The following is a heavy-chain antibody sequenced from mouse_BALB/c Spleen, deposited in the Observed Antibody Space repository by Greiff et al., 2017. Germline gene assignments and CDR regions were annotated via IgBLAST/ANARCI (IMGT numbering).Heavy chain of an antibody. Sequence: EVQLQQTGPELVKPGASVKISCKASGYSFTDYIMLWVKQSHGKSLEWIGNINPYYGSTSYNLKFKGKATLTVDKSSSTAYMQLNSLTSEDSAVYYCARRDIYYDYDDYAMDYWGQGTSVTVSS. D-gene: IGHD2-4*01. V-gene: IGHV1-39*01. CDR1: GYSFTDYI. J-gene: IGHJ4*01. CDR2: INPYYGST. CDR3: ARRDIYYDYDDYAMDY.